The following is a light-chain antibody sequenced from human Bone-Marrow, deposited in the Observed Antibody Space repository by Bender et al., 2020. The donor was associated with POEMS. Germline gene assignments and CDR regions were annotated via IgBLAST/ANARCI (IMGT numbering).Light chain of an antibody. CDR1: SSNIGSNT. Sequence: QSVLTQPPSVSGTPGQRVTISCSGSSSNIGSNTVNWYQHLPGTAPKLLIYNTDQRPAGVPDRISGSKSGTSASLAISGLRSEDEADYYCAAWDDSLHGHVVFGGGTKVTVL. V-gene: IGLV1-44*01. CDR3: AAWDDSLHGHVV. J-gene: IGLJ2*01. CDR2: NTD.